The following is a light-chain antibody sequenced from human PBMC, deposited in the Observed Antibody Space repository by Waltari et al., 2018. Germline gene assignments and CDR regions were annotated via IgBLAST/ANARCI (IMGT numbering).Light chain of an antibody. V-gene: IGLV2-14*03. CDR1: HIESKS. Sequence: LTQPPSVSVAPGQTATITCGGNHIESKSVHWYQQHPGKAPKLIIYDVTVRPSGISNRFSGSKSGNTASLTISGLQAEDEADFYCSSYTSSNTQYVFGTGTKVTVL. CDR3: SSYTSSNTQYV. J-gene: IGLJ1*01. CDR2: DVT.